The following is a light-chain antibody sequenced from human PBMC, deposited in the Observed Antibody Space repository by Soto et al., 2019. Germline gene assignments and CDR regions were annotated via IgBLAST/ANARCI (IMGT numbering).Light chain of an antibody. Sequence: QPVLTQPASVSGSPGQSITISCTGTSSDVGGYNYVSWYQQHPGKAPKLMIYDVSNRPSGVSTRFSGSKSGNTASLTISGLQADDEADYSCSSYTSSSTLYVVFGGGTKLTVL. CDR1: SSDVGGYNY. CDR2: DVS. CDR3: SSYTSSSTLYVV. J-gene: IGLJ2*01. V-gene: IGLV2-14*01.